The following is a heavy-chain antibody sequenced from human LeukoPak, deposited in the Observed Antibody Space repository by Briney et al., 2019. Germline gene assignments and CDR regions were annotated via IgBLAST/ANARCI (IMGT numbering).Heavy chain of an antibody. CDR1: GGSISSYY. V-gene: IGHV4-59*12. CDR3: AREYYYDSSGYYSNPLGGWFDP. D-gene: IGHD3-22*01. J-gene: IGHJ5*02. CDR2: IYYSGST. Sequence: SETLSLTCTVSGGSISSYYWSWIRQPPGKGLEWIGYIYYSGSTNYNPSLKSRVTISVDTSKNQFSLKLSSVTAADTAVYYCAREYYYDSSGYYSNPLGGWFDPWGQGTLVTVSS.